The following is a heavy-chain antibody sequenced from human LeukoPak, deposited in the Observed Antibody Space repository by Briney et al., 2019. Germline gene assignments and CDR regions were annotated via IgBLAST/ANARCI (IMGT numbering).Heavy chain of an antibody. CDR2: THYSGST. Sequence: PSETLSLTCTVSGGSISSSSYYWGWIRQPPGKGLEWIGSTHYSGSTYYNPSLKSRVTISVDTSKNQFSLKLSSVTAADTAVYYCASHGAYYGSGSYYNWRENPIVFDYWGQGTLVTVSS. J-gene: IGHJ4*02. CDR1: GGSISSSSYY. D-gene: IGHD3-10*01. V-gene: IGHV4-39*01. CDR3: ASHGAYYGSGSYYNWRENPIVFDY.